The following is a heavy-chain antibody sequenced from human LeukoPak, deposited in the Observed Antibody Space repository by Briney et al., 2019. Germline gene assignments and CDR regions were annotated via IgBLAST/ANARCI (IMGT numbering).Heavy chain of an antibody. V-gene: IGHV3-21*06. J-gene: IGHJ4*02. CDR1: GFTFSSYS. Sequence: GGSLRLSCAASGFTFSSYSMNWVRQAPGKGLEWVSSIGSSSSYIYYADSVKGRFTISRDNARNSLHLQMSSLRAEDTAVYYRAASTKHPAMVDYWGQGTLVTVSS. CDR3: AASTKHPAMVDY. CDR2: IGSSSSYI. D-gene: IGHD5-18*01.